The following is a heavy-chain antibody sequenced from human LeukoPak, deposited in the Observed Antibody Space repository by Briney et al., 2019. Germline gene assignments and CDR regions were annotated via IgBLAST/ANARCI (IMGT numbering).Heavy chain of an antibody. Sequence: GGSLRLSCAASGVTFSDYYMSWIRQAPGKGLEWISYISSSGAITSYSDSVKGRFTISRDNAKNSLHLQMNTLGAEDTAVYFCARTYEFSTDSDYGKWFDTWGQGTLVTVSS. CDR3: ARTYEFSTDSDYGKWFDT. CDR2: ISSSGAIT. CDR1: GVTFSDYY. D-gene: IGHD4-17*01. V-gene: IGHV3-11*01. J-gene: IGHJ5*02.